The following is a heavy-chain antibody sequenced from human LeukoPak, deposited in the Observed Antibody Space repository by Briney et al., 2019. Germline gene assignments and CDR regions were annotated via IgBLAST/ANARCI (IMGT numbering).Heavy chain of an antibody. V-gene: IGHV3-48*03. Sequence: QPGGSLRLSCAASGLTLGSYEMNWVRQAPGKGLEWISYISRSGNTKYYADSVKGRFTISRDNSKNTLYLQVNSLRAEDTAVYFCASAGSHSYFHSWGPGTLVTVSS. J-gene: IGHJ4*02. CDR3: ASAGSHSYFHS. D-gene: IGHD6-13*01. CDR1: GLTLGSYE. CDR2: ISRSGNTK.